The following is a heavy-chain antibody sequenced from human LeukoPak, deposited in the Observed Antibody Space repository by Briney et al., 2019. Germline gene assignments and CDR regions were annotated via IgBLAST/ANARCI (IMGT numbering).Heavy chain of an antibody. CDR2: IYYSGST. CDR3: ARHYPRIAAAGTAWFDP. D-gene: IGHD6-13*01. V-gene: IGHV4-39*01. Sequence: SETLSLTCTVSGVSISSSSYYWGWIRQPPGKGLEWIGSIYYSGSTYYNPSLKSRVTISVDTSKNQFSLKLSSVTAADTAVYYCARHYPRIAAAGTAWFDPWGQGTLVTVSS. CDR1: GVSISSSSYY. J-gene: IGHJ5*02.